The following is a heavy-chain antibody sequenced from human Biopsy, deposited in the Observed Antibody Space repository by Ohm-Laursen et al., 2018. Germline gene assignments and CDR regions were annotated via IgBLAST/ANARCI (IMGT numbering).Heavy chain of an antibody. CDR2: ITSRTSST. D-gene: IGHD3-10*01. J-gene: IGHJ6*02. V-gene: IGHV3-11*06. CDR1: GFSVNDNY. CDR3: ARWYGDLFYYYNGMDV. Sequence: GSLRLSCAASGFSVNDNYMSWVRQAPGKGLEWVSSITSRTSSTYYADSVKGRVTISRDNANNSVSLQMNNLRVDDTAVYYCARWYGDLFYYYNGMDVWGQGTTVTVSS.